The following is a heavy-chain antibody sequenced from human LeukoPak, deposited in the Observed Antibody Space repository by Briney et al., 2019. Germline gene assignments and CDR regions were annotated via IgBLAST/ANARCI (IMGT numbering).Heavy chain of an antibody. CDR2: IYPGDSDT. CDR1: GYSFTSYW. CDR3: ARAHDENWFDP. Sequence: GESLKISCQGSGYSFTSYWIGWVRQMPGIGLEWMGIIYPGDSDTRYSPSFQGQVTISADKSISTAYLQWSSLKASDTAMYYCARAHDENWFDPWGQGTLVTVSS. J-gene: IGHJ5*02. D-gene: IGHD1-1*01. V-gene: IGHV5-51*01.